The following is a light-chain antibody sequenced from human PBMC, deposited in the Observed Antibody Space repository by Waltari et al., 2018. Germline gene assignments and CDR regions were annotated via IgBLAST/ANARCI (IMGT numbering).Light chain of an antibody. CDR3: CSYAGSSTFV. J-gene: IGLJ2*01. CDR2: EVS. V-gene: IGLV2-23*02. CDR1: SSDVGSYNL. Sequence: QSALTQPASVSGSPGQAITISCTGTSSDVGSYNLVSWYQQHPGKAPKLMIYEVSQRPSGVSNRFSGSNSGNTASLTILGLQAEDEADYYCCSYAGSSTFVFGGGTKLTVL.